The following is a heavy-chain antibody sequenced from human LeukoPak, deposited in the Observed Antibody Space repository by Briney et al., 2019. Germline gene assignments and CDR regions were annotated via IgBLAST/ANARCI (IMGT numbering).Heavy chain of an antibody. Sequence: ASVKVSCKVSGYTLTELSMHWVRQAPGKGLEWMGGFDPEDGETIYAQKFQGRVTMTTDTSTSTAYMELRSLRSDDTAVYYCARDSGSYYFPAHDAFDIWGQGTMVTVSS. CDR2: FDPEDGET. V-gene: IGHV1-24*01. CDR1: GYTLTELS. D-gene: IGHD1-26*01. J-gene: IGHJ3*02. CDR3: ARDSGSYYFPAHDAFDI.